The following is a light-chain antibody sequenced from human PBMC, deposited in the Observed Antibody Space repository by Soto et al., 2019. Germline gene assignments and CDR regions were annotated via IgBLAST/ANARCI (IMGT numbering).Light chain of an antibody. J-gene: IGKJ1*01. V-gene: IGKV3-15*01. Sequence: EIMMGQSLGTLSVSPGERATLSCRASQNIINNLAWYQQKPGQAPRLLIFFASTRVTGIPARFSGSGSGTEFTLTINSLQSEDFAVYYCQQYFSWPLGTFGHGTMV. CDR1: QNIINN. CDR3: QQYFSWPLGT. CDR2: FAS.